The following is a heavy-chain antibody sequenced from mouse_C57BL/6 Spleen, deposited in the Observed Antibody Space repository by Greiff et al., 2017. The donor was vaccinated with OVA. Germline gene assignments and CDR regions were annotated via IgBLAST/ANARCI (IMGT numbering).Heavy chain of an antibody. D-gene: IGHD1-1*01. Sequence: QVQLQQSGAELVKPGASVKLSCKASGYTFTSYWMQWVKQRPGQGLEWIGEIDPSDSYINYNQKLKGKATLTVATSSSTAYMQLSSLTSEESAVDYGAKRGLRSGYDAMDYWGQGTSVTVSS. CDR2: IDPSDSYI. CDR3: AKRGLRSGYDAMDY. V-gene: IGHV1-50*01. CDR1: GYTFTSYW. J-gene: IGHJ4*01.